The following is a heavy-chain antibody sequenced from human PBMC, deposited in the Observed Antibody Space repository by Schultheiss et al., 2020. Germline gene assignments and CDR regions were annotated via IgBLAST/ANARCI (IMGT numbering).Heavy chain of an antibody. CDR2: IYHSGST. Sequence: SQTLSLTCAVSGGSISSGGYSWSWIRQPPGKGLEWIGYIYHSGSTYYNPSLKSRVTISVDTSKNQFSLKLSSVTAADTAVYYCARLRITMVRGVLHHYYGMDVWGQGTTVTVSS. D-gene: IGHD3-10*01. CDR3: ARLRITMVRGVLHHYYGMDV. CDR1: GGSISSGGYS. V-gene: IGHV4-30-2*02. J-gene: IGHJ6*02.